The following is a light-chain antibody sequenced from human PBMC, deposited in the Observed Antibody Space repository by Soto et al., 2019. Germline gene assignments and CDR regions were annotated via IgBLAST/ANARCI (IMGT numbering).Light chain of an antibody. CDR3: QQLNNYPRT. V-gene: IGKV1-9*01. CDR2: TAS. Sequence: DIQLTHSPSTLSASIGDRVTITFRASQSVSTWLAWYQLKPGKAPKLLISTASTLQSGVPSRFSGSGSGTEFTLTISSLQPEDFATYYCQQLNNYPRTFGQGTKVDIK. J-gene: IGKJ1*01. CDR1: QSVSTW.